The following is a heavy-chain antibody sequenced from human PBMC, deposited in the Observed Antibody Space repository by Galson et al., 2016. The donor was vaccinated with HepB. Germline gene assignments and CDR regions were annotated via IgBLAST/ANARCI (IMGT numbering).Heavy chain of an antibody. V-gene: IGHV4-59*02. CDR1: GGSVSSFY. Sequence: SETLSLTCTVSGGSVSSFYWTWIRQPPGKGLEWIGTTNNTPSPRSRVTVSIDTPKNQFSLKLSSVTAADTAVYYCARASSSGWGSKDFFDYWGQGILVIVSS. CDR3: ARASSSGWGSKDFFDY. CDR2: T. D-gene: IGHD6-19*01. J-gene: IGHJ4*02.